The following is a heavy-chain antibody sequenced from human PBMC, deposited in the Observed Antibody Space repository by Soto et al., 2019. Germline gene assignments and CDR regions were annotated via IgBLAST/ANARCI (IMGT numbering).Heavy chain of an antibody. Sequence: EVQLVESGGGLVKPGGSLRLSCAASGFTFSNAWMSWVRQAPGKGLEWVGRIKSKTDGGTTDYAAPVKGRFTISRDDSKNTLYLQMTSLNTEDTAVYYCTTEKLSGHYGMDVWGQGTTVTVSS. J-gene: IGHJ6*02. CDR2: IKSKTDGGTT. CDR1: GFTFSNAW. CDR3: TTEKLSGHYGMDV. D-gene: IGHD3-10*01. V-gene: IGHV3-15*01.